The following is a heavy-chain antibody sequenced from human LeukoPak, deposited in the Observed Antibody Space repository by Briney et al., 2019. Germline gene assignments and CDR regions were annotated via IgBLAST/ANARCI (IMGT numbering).Heavy chain of an antibody. V-gene: IGHV3-30*18. J-gene: IGHJ4*02. CDR2: ISYDGSNK. Sequence: GGSLRLSCAASGFIFNKYGMHWVRQAPGKGLEWVAVISYDGSNKYYTDSVKGRFTISRDNSKNTLFLQMSSLRAEDTAVYYCAKDHYDILTGFYYYFDYWGQGTLVTVSS. CDR1: GFIFNKYG. D-gene: IGHD3-9*01. CDR3: AKDHYDILTGFYYYFDY.